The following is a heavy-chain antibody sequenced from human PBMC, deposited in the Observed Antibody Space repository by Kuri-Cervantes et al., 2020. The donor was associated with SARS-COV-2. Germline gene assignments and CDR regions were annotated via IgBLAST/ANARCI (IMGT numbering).Heavy chain of an antibody. CDR3: ARDCSSPYKYYYYYYMDV. CDR2: ISSTSSYI. CDR1: GFIFSGYC. Sequence: GESLKISCAASGFIFSGYCMTWVRQAPGKGLEWVSSISSTSSYIYYADSVKGRFTISRDNAKNSLYLQMNSLRAEDTAVYYCARDCSSPYKYYYYYYMDVWGKGTTVTVSS. D-gene: IGHD6-13*01. J-gene: IGHJ6*03. V-gene: IGHV3-21*01.